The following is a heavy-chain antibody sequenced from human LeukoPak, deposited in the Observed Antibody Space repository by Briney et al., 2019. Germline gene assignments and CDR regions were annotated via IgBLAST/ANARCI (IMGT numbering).Heavy chain of an antibody. J-gene: IGHJ4*02. Sequence: ASVKVSCKASGYTFTSYGISWVRQAPGQGLEWMGWTSAYNGNTDYAQKLQGRVTMTTDTSTSTAYMELRSLRSDDTAVYYCARDHRPYCSGGSCYYDYWGQGTLVTVSS. CDR2: TSAYNGNT. D-gene: IGHD2-15*01. CDR3: ARDHRPYCSGGSCYYDY. CDR1: GYTFTSYG. V-gene: IGHV1-18*01.